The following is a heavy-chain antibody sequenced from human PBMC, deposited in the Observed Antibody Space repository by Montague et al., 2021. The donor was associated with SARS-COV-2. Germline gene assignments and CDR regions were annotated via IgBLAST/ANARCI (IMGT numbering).Heavy chain of an antibody. D-gene: IGHD6-13*01. CDR3: ARDVVAAPGTFDY. CDR2: VSASGST. Sequence: SETRSLTCTVAGDSISYFYWSWIRQPAGKGLEWIGRVSASGSTNYNPSXNSRVTMSVDTSKKQFSLRLSHVTAADTAVYYCARDVVAAPGTFDYWGQGTLVTVSS. V-gene: IGHV4-4*07. J-gene: IGHJ4*02. CDR1: GDSISYFY.